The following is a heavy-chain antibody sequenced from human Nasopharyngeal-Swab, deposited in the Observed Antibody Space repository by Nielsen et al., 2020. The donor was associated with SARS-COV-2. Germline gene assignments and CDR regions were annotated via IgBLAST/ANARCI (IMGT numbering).Heavy chain of an antibody. Sequence: GESLKISCAASGFTFSSYWMSWVRQAPGKGLEWVANIKQDGSEKYYVDSVKGRFTISRDNAKNSLYLQMNSLRAEDTAVYYCAREEAAAGNGEVYYYYGMDVWGQGTTVTVSS. V-gene: IGHV3-7*05. CDR1: GFTFSSYW. CDR3: AREEAAAGNGEVYYYYGMDV. D-gene: IGHD6-13*01. J-gene: IGHJ6*02. CDR2: IKQDGSEK.